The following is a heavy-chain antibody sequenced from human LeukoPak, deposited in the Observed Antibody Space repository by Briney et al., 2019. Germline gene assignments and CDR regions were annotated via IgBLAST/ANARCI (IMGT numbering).Heavy chain of an antibody. Sequence: GRSLRLSCAASRFTFRSYGMHWVRQAPGKGLEWVAVISHDGNDKHYADSLKGRITISSDNSKNTLYLQMNSLRAEDTAVYYCARDAGTWGYGYNFDYWGQGTLVSVSS. CDR1: RFTFRSYG. CDR3: ARDAGTWGYGYNFDY. CDR2: ISHDGNDK. V-gene: IGHV3-30*03. J-gene: IGHJ4*02. D-gene: IGHD6-13*01.